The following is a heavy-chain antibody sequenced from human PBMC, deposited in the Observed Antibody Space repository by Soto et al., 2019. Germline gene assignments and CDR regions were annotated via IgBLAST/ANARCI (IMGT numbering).Heavy chain of an antibody. CDR3: ARQYFYDNSGYYY. J-gene: IGHJ4*02. Sequence: GESLKISCKGSGYSFTNYWIAWVRQMPGKGLEWMGIIYPGDSDIRYSPSFQGQVTFSADKSISTAYLQWSSLKASDTAMYYCARQYFYDNSGYYYWGQGTLVTVSS. CDR1: GYSFTNYW. CDR2: IYPGDSDI. V-gene: IGHV5-51*01. D-gene: IGHD3-22*01.